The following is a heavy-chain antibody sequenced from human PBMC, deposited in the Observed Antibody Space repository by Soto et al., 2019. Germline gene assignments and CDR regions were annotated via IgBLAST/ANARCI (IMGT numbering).Heavy chain of an antibody. Sequence: QLQLQESGSGLVKPSQTLSLTCAVSGASISSVVYSWSWIRQPPGKGLEWFGYTYHSGSTYYNPSLKSRLTISLDGSKNQFSLKLGSVTAADTAVDYCASAGGLGAVAADYWGQGTMVTVSS. J-gene: IGHJ4*02. CDR1: GASISSVVYS. CDR2: TYHSGST. D-gene: IGHD6-19*01. V-gene: IGHV4-30-2*01. CDR3: ASAGGLGAVAADY.